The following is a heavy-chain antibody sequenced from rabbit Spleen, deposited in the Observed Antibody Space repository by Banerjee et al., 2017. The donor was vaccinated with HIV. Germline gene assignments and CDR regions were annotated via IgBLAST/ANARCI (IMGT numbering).Heavy chain of an antibody. CDR3: ARDLHYASV. D-gene: IGHD6-1*01. CDR2: IYGGDGVRT. Sequence: QSLEESGGDLVKPGASLTLTCTASGFSFSSNHYMCWVRQAPGKGLELIACIYGGDGVRTWYASWVNGRFTISRSTNQNTVTLQMTSLTDADTATYFCARDLHYASVWGQGTLVTVS. CDR1: GFSFSSNHY. J-gene: IGHJ3*01. V-gene: IGHV1S40*01.